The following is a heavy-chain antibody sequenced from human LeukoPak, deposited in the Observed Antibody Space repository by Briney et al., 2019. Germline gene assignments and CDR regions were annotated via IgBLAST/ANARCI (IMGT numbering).Heavy chain of an antibody. J-gene: IGHJ6*02. CDR1: GYTFTDYY. CDR3: ARNYYYGTDV. V-gene: IGHV1-2*02. Sequence: AASVKVSCKASGYTFTDYYLHWVRQAPGQGLEWMGWINPNSGVTRHAQKFQGRVTMTRDTSVTTAYMELSRLTSDDTAVYYCARNYYYGTDVWGQGTTVTVSS. CDR2: INPNSGVT.